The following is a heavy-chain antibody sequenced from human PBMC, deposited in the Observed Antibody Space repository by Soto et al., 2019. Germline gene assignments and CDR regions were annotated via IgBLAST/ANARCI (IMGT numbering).Heavy chain of an antibody. CDR1: GFTFSSYD. V-gene: IGHV3-13*01. D-gene: IGHD3-3*01. J-gene: IGHJ6*03. CDR3: ARGDFWSGYSYYYMDV. Sequence: GGSLRLSCAASGFTFSSYDMHWVRQATGKGLEWVSAIGTAGDTYYPGSVKGRFTISRENAKNSLYLQMNSLRAGDTAVYYCARGDFWSGYSYYYMDVWGKGTTVTVSS. CDR2: IGTAGDT.